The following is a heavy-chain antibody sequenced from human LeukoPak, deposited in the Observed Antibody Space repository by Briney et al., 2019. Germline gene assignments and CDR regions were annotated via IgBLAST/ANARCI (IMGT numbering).Heavy chain of an antibody. V-gene: IGHV4-34*01. D-gene: IGHD3-9*01. Sequence: SSTLSLTCAVYGGSFSGYYWSWIRQPPGKGLEWIGEINYSGSTNYHPSLKSRVTISVDTSKNQFSLKLSSVTAADTAVYYCARGQPLRYFDWLPPRYFDYWGQGTLVTVSS. CDR2: INYSGST. CDR3: ARGQPLRYFDWLPPRYFDY. CDR1: GGSFSGYY. J-gene: IGHJ4*02.